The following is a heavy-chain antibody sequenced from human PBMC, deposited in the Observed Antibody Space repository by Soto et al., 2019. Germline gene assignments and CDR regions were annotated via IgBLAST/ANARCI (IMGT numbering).Heavy chain of an antibody. J-gene: IGHJ5*02. Sequence: ASVKVSFKASGYTFTSYGISWVRLAPGQGLEWMGWISAYNGNTNYAQKLQGRVTMTTDTSTSTAYMELRSLRSDDTAVYYCAIADVDIVATITGWFDPWGKETLVTVAS. CDR2: ISAYNGNT. V-gene: IGHV1-18*01. CDR1: GYTFTSYG. D-gene: IGHD5-12*01. CDR3: AIADVDIVATITGWFDP.